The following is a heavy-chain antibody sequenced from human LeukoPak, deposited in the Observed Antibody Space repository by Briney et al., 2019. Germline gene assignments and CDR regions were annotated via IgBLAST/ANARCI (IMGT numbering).Heavy chain of an antibody. CDR3: AKGARVVVAATGYVGDY. Sequence: QSGGSLRLSCAASGFTFSNAWMSWVRQAPGKGLEWVAFIRYDGSNKYYADSVKGRFTISRDNSKNTLYLQMNSLRAEDTAVYYCAKGARVVVAATGYVGDYWGQGTLVTVSS. CDR2: IRYDGSNK. CDR1: GFTFSNAW. V-gene: IGHV3-30*02. D-gene: IGHD2-15*01. J-gene: IGHJ4*02.